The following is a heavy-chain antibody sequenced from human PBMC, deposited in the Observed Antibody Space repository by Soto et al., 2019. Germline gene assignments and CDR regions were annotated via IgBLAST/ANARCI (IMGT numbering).Heavy chain of an antibody. V-gene: IGHV1-2*02. D-gene: IGHD2-2*01. J-gene: IGHJ5*02. CDR3: ARGVVPAAILPRNWFDP. CDR1: GYTFTGYY. CDR2: INPNSGGT. Sequence: APVKVSCKASGYTFTGYYIHWVRQAPGQGLEWMGWINPNSGGTNYAQKFQGRVTMTRDTSISTAYMELSRLRSDDTAVYYCARGVVPAAILPRNWFDPWGQGTLVTVSS.